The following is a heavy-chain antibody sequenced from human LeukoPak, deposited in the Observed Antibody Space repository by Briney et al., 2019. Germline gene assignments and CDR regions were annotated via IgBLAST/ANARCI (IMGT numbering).Heavy chain of an antibody. D-gene: IGHD6-19*01. V-gene: IGHV3-21*01. CDR1: GFTFSSYS. J-gene: IGHJ4*02. CDR2: ISSSSSYI. Sequence: GGSLRLSCAASGFTFSSYSMNWVRQAPGKGLEWVSSISSSSSYIYYPSSVKGRFTTSNDNTKKSPYLQMNSLRADDTAVYYCARSPYSSGWYYYRGQGNLVTVSS. CDR3: ARSPYSSGWYYY.